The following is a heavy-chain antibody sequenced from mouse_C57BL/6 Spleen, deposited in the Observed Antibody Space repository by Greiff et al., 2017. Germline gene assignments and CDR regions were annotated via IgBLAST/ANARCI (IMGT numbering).Heavy chain of an antibody. D-gene: IGHD1-1*01. CDR2: ISSGSSSI. CDR1: GFTFRDYG. Sequence: EVKLVESGGGLVKPGGSLKLSCAASGFTFRDYGMPWVRQAPENGLAWVAYISSGSSSIYYADKVKGRFTISRDNAKNTLGLQMTSLRSEDTAMYYCARPITMVVATMHYWGQGTTLTVSS. J-gene: IGHJ2*01. CDR3: ARPITMVVATMHY. V-gene: IGHV5-17*01.